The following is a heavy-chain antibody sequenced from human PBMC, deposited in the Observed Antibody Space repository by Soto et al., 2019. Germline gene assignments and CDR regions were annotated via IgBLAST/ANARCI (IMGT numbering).Heavy chain of an antibody. D-gene: IGHD2-15*01. J-gene: IGHJ5*02. CDR1: GGTFRSYA. CDR2: ISGSGSST. CDR3: ARDGLAYVTATHHFDP. Sequence: GGSLRLSCAASGGTFRSYAMSWVRQAPGKGLEWVAAISGSGSSTYYADSVKGRFTISGDNSKNTLYLQMNSLRAEDTAVYYCARDGLAYVTATHHFDPWGQGTLVTVSS. V-gene: IGHV3-23*01.